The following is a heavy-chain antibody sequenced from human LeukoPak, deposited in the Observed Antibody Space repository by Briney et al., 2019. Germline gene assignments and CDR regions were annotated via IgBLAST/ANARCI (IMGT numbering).Heavy chain of an antibody. Sequence: PGGSLRLSCAASGFTFSSYAMHWVRQAPGKGLEWVAVISYDGSNKYYADSVKGRFTISRDNSKNTLYLQMNSLRAEDTAVYYCAKEVYYDSSGYYFGGQGTLVTVSS. CDR1: GFTFSSYA. J-gene: IGHJ4*02. V-gene: IGHV3-30*04. CDR2: ISYDGSNK. D-gene: IGHD3-22*01. CDR3: AKEVYYDSSGYYF.